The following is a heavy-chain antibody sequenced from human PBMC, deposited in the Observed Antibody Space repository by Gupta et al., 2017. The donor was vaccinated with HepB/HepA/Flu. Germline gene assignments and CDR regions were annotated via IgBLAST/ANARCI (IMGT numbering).Heavy chain of an antibody. CDR1: DGSISTYS. Sequence: QVQLQESGPGLVKPSETLSLTCAVSDGSISTYSWSWIRQPPGQGLEWIGSIYYSGSTNYNPPLKRRVTISVDTSQKQFSLKRRSVTAAETAVYFCARVVRHAIFGGAELGYYMDVWGKGTTVTVSS. V-gene: IGHV4-59*01. J-gene: IGHJ6*03. CDR3: ARVVRHAIFGGAELGYYMDV. D-gene: IGHD3-3*01. CDR2: IYYSGST.